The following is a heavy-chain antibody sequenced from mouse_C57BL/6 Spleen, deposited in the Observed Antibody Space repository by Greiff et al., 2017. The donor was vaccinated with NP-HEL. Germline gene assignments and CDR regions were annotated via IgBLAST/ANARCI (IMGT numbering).Heavy chain of an antibody. J-gene: IGHJ1*03. Sequence: EVKLVESGEGLVKPGGSLKLSCAASGFTFSSYAMSWVRQTPEKRLEWVAYISSGGDYIYYADTVKGRFTISRDNARNTLYLQMSSLKSEDTAMYYCTRERGDGYYFWYFDVWGTGTTVTVSS. CDR1: GFTFSSYA. CDR3: TRERGDGYYFWYFDV. D-gene: IGHD2-3*01. CDR2: ISSGGDYI. V-gene: IGHV5-9-1*02.